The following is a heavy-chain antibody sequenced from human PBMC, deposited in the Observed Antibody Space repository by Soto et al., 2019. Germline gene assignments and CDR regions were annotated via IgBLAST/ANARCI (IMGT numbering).Heavy chain of an antibody. D-gene: IGHD3-16*01. CDR2: IYYSGST. V-gene: IGHV4-39*01. Sequence: SETLSLTCTVSGGSISSSIYYWGWIRQPPGKGLEWIGSIYYSGSTYYNPSLKSRVTISVDTSKNQFSLKLSSVTAADTAVYYCARRTGDYDYIWGGSGLGFDIWGQGTMVTVSS. CDR3: ARRTGDYDYIWGGSGLGFDI. J-gene: IGHJ3*02. CDR1: GGSISSSIYY.